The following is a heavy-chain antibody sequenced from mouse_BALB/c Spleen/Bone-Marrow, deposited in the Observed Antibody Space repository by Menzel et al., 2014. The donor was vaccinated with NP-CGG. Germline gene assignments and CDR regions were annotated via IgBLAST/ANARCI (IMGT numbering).Heavy chain of an antibody. CDR2: MDPSDSET. CDR3: ARSLGYSPYWYFDV. J-gene: IGHJ1*01. V-gene: IGHV1-69*02. CDR1: GYTFTSYW. D-gene: IGHD2-3*01. Sequence: QVQLQQSGAELVKPGAPVKLSCKASGYTFTSYWMNWGKQRPGRGLEWIGRMDPSDSETYYNQKLKDKATPTADKSSSTAYIQHSSLTSEDPAVYYCARSLGYSPYWYFDVWGAGTTVTVSS.